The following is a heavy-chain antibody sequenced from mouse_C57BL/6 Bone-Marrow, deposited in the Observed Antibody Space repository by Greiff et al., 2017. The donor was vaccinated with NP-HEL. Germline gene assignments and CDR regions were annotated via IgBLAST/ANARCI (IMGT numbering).Heavy chain of an antibody. CDR3: ARSPSY. CDR2: IYPGSGNT. J-gene: IGHJ4*01. V-gene: IGHV1-76*01. CDR1: GYTFTDYY. Sequence: QVQLQQSGAELVRPGASVKLSCKASGYTFTDYYINWVKQRPGQGLEWIARIYPGSGNTYYNEKFKGKATLTAGKSSSTAYMQLSSLTSEDSAVYFCARSPSYWGQGTSVTVSS.